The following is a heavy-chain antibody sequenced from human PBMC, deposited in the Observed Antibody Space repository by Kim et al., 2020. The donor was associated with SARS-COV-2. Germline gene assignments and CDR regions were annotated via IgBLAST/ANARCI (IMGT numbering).Heavy chain of an antibody. D-gene: IGHD3-22*01. CDR2: IESDGSGT. Sequence: GGSLRLSCAASGFTFSSYYMHWVRQVPGKGLVWLSYIESDGSGTTYADSVKGRFTISRDNAKNTLYLQMTSLRAEDTAVYYCARGVTIVLDWWGQGTLVTVSA. CDR1: GFTFSSYY. J-gene: IGHJ4*02. CDR3: ARGVTIVLDW. V-gene: IGHV3-74*01.